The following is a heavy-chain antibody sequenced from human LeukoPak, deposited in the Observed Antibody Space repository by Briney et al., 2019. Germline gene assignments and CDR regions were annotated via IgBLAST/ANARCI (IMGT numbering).Heavy chain of an antibody. Sequence: PGGSLRLSCAASGFTFSSYAMSWVRQAPGKGLEWVANIKQDGSEKYYVDSVKSRFTISRDNAKNSLYLQMNSLRAEDTAVYYCTKERVAAAGRPYYYYMDVWGKGTTVTVSS. CDR3: TKERVAAAGRPYYYYMDV. V-gene: IGHV3-7*01. CDR1: GFTFSSYA. J-gene: IGHJ6*03. D-gene: IGHD6-13*01. CDR2: IKQDGSEK.